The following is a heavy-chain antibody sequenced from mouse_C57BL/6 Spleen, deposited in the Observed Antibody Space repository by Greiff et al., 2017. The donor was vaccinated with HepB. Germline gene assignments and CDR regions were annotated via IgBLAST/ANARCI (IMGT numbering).Heavy chain of an antibody. CDR1: GFNIKDDY. V-gene: IGHV14-4*01. Sequence: EVNVVEPGAELVRPGASVKLSCTASGFNIKDDYMHWVKQRPEQGLEWIGWIDPDNGDTEYATKFQGKATITADTSSNTAYLQLRSLTSEDTAVYYCTVYCGNSRYWYFDVWGTGTTVTVSS. CDR2: IDPDNGDT. J-gene: IGHJ1*03. CDR3: TVYCGNSRYWYFDV. D-gene: IGHD1-1*01.